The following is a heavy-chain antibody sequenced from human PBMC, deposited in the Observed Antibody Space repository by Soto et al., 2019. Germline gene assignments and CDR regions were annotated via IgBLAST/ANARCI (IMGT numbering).Heavy chain of an antibody. V-gene: IGHV1-46*01. D-gene: IGHD2-21*02. CDR2: INPSGGST. CDR1: GYTFTSYY. Sequence: ASVKVSCKASGYTFTSYYMHWVRQAPGQGLEWMGIINPSGGSTSYAQKFQGRVTMTRDTSTSTVYMELSSLRSEDTAVYYCARGEYCGGDCSSPAPLPPSIPHNDYWGQGTLVTVSS. CDR3: ARGEYCGGDCSSPAPLPPSIPHNDY. J-gene: IGHJ4*02.